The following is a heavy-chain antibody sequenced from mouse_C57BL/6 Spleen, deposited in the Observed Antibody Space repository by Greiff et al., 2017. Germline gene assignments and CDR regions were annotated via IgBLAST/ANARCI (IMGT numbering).Heavy chain of an antibody. V-gene: IGHV1-69*01. CDR2: IDPSDSYT. J-gene: IGHJ2*01. D-gene: IGHD1-1*01. CDR1: GYTFTSYW. Sequence: VQLQQPGAELVMPGASVKLSCKASGYTFTSYWMHWVKQRPGQGLEWIGEIDPSDSYTNYNQKFKGKSTLTVDKSSSTAYMQLSSLTSEDSAVYYGARHGSSFDYWGQGTTLTVSS. CDR3: ARHGSSFDY.